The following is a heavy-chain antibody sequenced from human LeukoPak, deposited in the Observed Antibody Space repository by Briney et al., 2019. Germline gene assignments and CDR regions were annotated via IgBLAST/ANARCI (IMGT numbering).Heavy chain of an antibody. CDR1: GDSISSSNCY. J-gene: IGHJ3*02. Sequence: SETLSLTCTVSGDSISSSNCYWGWIRQPPGKGLEWIGSIYYSGSTYYNPSLKSRVTISVDTSKNQFSLKLSSVTAADTAVYYCARDRVTMIVAADAFDIWGQGTMVTVSS. CDR2: IYYSGST. CDR3: ARDRVTMIVAADAFDI. D-gene: IGHD3-22*01. V-gene: IGHV4-39*07.